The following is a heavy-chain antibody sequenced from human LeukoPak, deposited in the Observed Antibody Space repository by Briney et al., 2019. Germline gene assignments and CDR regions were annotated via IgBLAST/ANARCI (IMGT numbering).Heavy chain of an antibody. J-gene: IGHJ5*02. CDR1: GGTFSSYA. V-gene: IGHV1-69*13. CDR3: ARAPLYDFWSGYLNWFDP. CDR2: TIPIFGTA. Sequence: AASVKVSCKASGGTFSSYAISWVRQAPGQGLEWMGGTIPIFGTANYAQKFQGRVTITADESTSTAYMELSSLRSEDTAVYYCARAPLYDFWSGYLNWFDPWGQGTLVTVSS. D-gene: IGHD3-3*01.